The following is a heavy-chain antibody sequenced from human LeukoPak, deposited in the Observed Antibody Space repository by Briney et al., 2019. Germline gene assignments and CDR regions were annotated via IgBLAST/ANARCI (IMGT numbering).Heavy chain of an antibody. J-gene: IGHJ5*02. D-gene: IGHD2-2*01. CDR2: INPNSGGT. V-gene: IGHV1-2*02. CDR3: ATLVPDAIAFDP. CDR1: GYTLTGYY. Sequence: ASVKVSCKASGYTLTGYYMHWVRQAPGQGLEWVGWINPNSGGTNYAQKFQGRVTMTRDTSISTAYMELRRLRSDDTAVYYCATLVPDAIAFDPWGQGTLVTVSS.